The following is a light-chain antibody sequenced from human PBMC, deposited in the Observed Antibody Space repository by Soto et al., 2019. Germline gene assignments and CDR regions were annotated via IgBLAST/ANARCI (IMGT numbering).Light chain of an antibody. Sequence: EIVLTQSPGTLSLSPGERATLSCRASQSVSNNYLAWYQHKRGQAPRLLIYGASTRATGIPDRFSGSGSGTGFTLTISRLEPEDFAVYYCQQFDSSAITFGQGTRLEIK. CDR2: GAS. CDR1: QSVSNNY. V-gene: IGKV3-20*01. J-gene: IGKJ5*01. CDR3: QQFDSSAIT.